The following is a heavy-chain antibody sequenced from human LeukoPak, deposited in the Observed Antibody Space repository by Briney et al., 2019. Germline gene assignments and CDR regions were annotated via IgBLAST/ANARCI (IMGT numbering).Heavy chain of an antibody. CDR3: ARGRGPPNSNRDFYYYYYMEV. Sequence: ASVKVSCKASGYTFTNYAIHWVRQAPGQRFEWMGWINAANGHTKYSQEFQDRITITRDTFATTAYMELSNLRSEDMALYYCARGRGPPNSNRDFYYYYYMEVWGTGTTVTVSS. J-gene: IGHJ6*03. CDR2: INAANGHT. V-gene: IGHV1-3*03. D-gene: IGHD6-13*01. CDR1: GYTFTNYA.